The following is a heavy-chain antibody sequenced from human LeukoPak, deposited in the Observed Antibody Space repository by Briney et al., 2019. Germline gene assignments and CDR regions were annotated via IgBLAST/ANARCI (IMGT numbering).Heavy chain of an antibody. V-gene: IGHV3-30-3*01. CDR3: ARWRVIGMPLQGRGYFQH. CDR2: ISYDGSNK. CDR1: GFTFSSYA. Sequence: PGGSLRLSCAASGFTFSSYAMHWVRQAPGKGLEWVAVISYDGSNKYYADSVKGRFTISRDNAKNSLYLQMNSLRAEDTAVYYCARWRVIGMPLQGRGYFQHWGQGTLVTVSS. D-gene: IGHD2-21*01. J-gene: IGHJ1*01.